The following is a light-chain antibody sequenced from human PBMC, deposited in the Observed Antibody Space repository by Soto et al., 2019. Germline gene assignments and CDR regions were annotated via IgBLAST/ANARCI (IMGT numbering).Light chain of an antibody. CDR2: DAS. CDR3: QQLNVYPST. J-gene: IGKJ4*01. CDR1: QSVSSSY. V-gene: IGKV3D-20*02. Sequence: EIVLTQSPGTLSLSPGERATLSCRASQSVSSSYLAWYQQKPGQAPRLLMYDASTRATGIPARFSGGGSGTDFTLTITSLQPEDFATYYCQQLNVYPSTFGGGTKVDIK.